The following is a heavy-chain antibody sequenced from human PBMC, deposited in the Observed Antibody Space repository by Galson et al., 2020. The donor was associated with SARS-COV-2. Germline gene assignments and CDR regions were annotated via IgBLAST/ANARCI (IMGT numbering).Heavy chain of an antibody. Sequence: SETLSLTCTVSGGSISSGGYYWSWIRQHPGKGLEWIGYIYYSGSTYYNPSLKSRVTISVDTSKNQFSLKLSSVTAADTAVYYCARGGSFNWGPLGYFDYWGQGTLVTVSS. D-gene: IGHD7-27*01. CDR3: ARGGSFNWGPLGYFDY. J-gene: IGHJ4*02. CDR1: GGSISSGGYY. V-gene: IGHV4-31*03. CDR2: IYYSGST.